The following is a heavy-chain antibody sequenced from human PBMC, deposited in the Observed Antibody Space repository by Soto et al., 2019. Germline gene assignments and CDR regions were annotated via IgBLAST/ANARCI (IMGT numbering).Heavy chain of an antibody. D-gene: IGHD4-17*01. Sequence: QVQLVQSGAEVKKPGASVKVSCKASGYTFTSYGISWVRQAPGQGLEWMGWISAYNGNTNYAQKLQGRVTMTTDTSTSTHYLEVRSLRSDGTAVDYSARDLRDYGDYVGYYYYYYMDVWGKRTTVTVSS. CDR2: ISAYNGNT. CDR3: ARDLRDYGDYVGYYYYYYMDV. V-gene: IGHV1-18*01. CDR1: GYTFTSYG. J-gene: IGHJ6*03.